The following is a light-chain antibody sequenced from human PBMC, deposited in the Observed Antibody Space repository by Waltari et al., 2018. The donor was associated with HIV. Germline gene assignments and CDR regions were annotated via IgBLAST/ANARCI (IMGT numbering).Light chain of an antibody. CDR1: SDDVGGYSY. Sequence: QSALTQPASVSASPGQSITISCTGSSDDVGGYSYLSWYQQFPGKAPRLLISEETDRSSDSSLRVSGAKAANTADLTISGLRPGDEADYFCASFSSTFTYVFGTGTKVTVL. CDR3: ASFSSTFTYV. J-gene: IGLJ1*01. CDR2: EET. V-gene: IGLV2-14*01.